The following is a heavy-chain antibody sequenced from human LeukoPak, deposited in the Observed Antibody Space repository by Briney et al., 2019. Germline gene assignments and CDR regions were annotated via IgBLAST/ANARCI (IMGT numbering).Heavy chain of an antibody. J-gene: IGHJ4*02. Sequence: GGSLRLSCAASGFTFSSYAMHWVRQAPGKGLEWVAVISYDGSNKYYADPVKGRFTISRDNSKNTLYLQMNSLRAEDTAVYYCARDLIYDSTRGDYWGQGTLVTVSS. D-gene: IGHD3-22*01. V-gene: IGHV3-30-3*01. CDR2: ISYDGSNK. CDR3: ARDLIYDSTRGDY. CDR1: GFTFSSYA.